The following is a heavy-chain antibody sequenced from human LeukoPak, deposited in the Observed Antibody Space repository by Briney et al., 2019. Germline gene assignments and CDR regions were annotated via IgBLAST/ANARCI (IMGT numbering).Heavy chain of an antibody. Sequence: ASVKVSCKASGGTFSSYAISWVRQAPGQGLEWMGRIIPILGIANYAQKFQGRVTITADKSTSTAYMELSSLRSEDTAVYYCAREGPGIASPVGWYFDLWGRGTLVTVSS. CDR3: AREGPGIASPVGWYFDL. V-gene: IGHV1-69*04. CDR1: GGTFSSYA. D-gene: IGHD6-13*01. J-gene: IGHJ2*01. CDR2: IIPILGIA.